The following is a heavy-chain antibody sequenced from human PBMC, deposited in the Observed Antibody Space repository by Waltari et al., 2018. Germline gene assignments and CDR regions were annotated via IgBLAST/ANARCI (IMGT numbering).Heavy chain of an antibody. Sequence: EVQLVESGGGLVQPGGSLRLSCAASGFTFSSYWMSWVRQAPGKGLEWVANIKQDGSEKYYADSVKGRFTISRDNAKNSLYLQMNSLRAEDTAVYYCKGNYYDSSGYYFFDYWGQGTLVTVSS. J-gene: IGHJ4*02. D-gene: IGHD3-22*01. CDR3: KGNYYDSSGYYFFDY. CDR1: GFTFSSYW. CDR2: IKQDGSEK. V-gene: IGHV3-7*01.